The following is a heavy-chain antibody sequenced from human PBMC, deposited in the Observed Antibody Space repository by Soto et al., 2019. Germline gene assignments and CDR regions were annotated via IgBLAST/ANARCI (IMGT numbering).Heavy chain of an antibody. V-gene: IGHV4-34*01. Sequence: SETLCLTCAAYGGSFSGYYWSWIRQPPGKGLEWIGEINHSRSTNYNPSIKSRVTRSLDTSKKQYSQKLSSVTTADTAVYYCARGFITRIGAGSRREFDPWGQGTLVTVSS. CDR3: ARGFITRIGAGSRREFDP. CDR2: INHSRST. D-gene: IGHD3-22*01. CDR1: GGSFSGYY. J-gene: IGHJ5*02.